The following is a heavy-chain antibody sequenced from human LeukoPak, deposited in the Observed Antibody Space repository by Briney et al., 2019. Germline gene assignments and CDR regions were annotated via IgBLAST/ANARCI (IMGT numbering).Heavy chain of an antibody. D-gene: IGHD4-17*01. Sequence: RASVKVSCKASGYTFTGYYMHWVRQAPGQGLEWMGWINPNSGGTNYAQKFQGGVTMTRDTSISTAYMELSRLRSDDTAVYYCAREIDDYGDYYIDYWGQGTLVTVSS. CDR1: GYTFTGYY. V-gene: IGHV1-2*02. CDR2: INPNSGGT. J-gene: IGHJ4*02. CDR3: AREIDDYGDYYIDY.